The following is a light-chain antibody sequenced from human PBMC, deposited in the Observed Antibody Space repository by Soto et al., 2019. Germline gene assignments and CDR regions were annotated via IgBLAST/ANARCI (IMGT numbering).Light chain of an antibody. CDR2: DVT. J-gene: IGLJ3*02. CDR1: SNDVGGYNY. CDR3: TSYTSISTAV. V-gene: IGLV2-14*01. Sequence: QSALTQPASVSGSPGQSIAISCTGTSNDVGGYNYVSWYQQEPGKSPKLLIYDVTTRPSGVSSRFSGSKSGNTASLTISGLQTEDEDNYYCTSYTSISTAVFGGGTQLTVL.